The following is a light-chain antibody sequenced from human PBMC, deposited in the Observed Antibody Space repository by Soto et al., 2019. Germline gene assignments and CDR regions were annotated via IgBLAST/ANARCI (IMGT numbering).Light chain of an antibody. CDR2: AAS. J-gene: IGKJ3*01. CDR1: QAISNS. CDR3: QKYHSAPFT. V-gene: IGKV1-27*01. Sequence: DIQMTQSPSSLSASVGDRVTITCRASQAISNSLAWYQQKPGKVPKVLIYAASTLQSGVPSRFSGSGSGTDFTLTITSLQPEDVATYFCQKYHSAPFTFVPGTKLDSK.